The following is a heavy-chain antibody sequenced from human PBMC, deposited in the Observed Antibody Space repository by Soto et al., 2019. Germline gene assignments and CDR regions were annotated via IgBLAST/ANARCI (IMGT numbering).Heavy chain of an antibody. CDR3: AKGAAAAITY. V-gene: IGHV3-30*18. J-gene: IGHJ4*02. CDR2: ISYDGSNK. Sequence: QPGGSLRLSCAASGFTFSSYGMHWVRQAPGKGLEWVAVISYDGSNKYYADSVKGRFTISRDNSKNTLYLQMNSLRAEDTAVYYCAKGAAAAITYWGQGTLVTVSS. CDR1: GFTFSSYG. D-gene: IGHD6-13*01.